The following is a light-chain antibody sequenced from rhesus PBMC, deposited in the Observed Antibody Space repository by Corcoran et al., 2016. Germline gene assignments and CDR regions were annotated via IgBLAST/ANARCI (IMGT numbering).Light chain of an antibody. CDR1: TNDVGAYDY. CDR3: SSYAGNNIYI. V-gene: IGLV2-23*01. J-gene: IGLJ1*01. Sequence: QAALTQPPSVSGSPGQSVTISCTGTTNDVGAYDYVSWYQQYPGTAPKLMISEVIKRPSGVSYRFSGSKSDNTASLTISGLQAEDEADYHCSSYAGNNIYIFGAGTRLTVL. CDR2: EVI.